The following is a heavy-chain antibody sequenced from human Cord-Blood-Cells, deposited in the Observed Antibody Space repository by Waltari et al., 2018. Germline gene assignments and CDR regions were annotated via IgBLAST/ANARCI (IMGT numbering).Heavy chain of an antibody. CDR1: GGTFSSYA. Sequence: QVQLEQSRAEVKKPGSSVKVSWMASGGTFSSYAISWVRQAPGQGLEWMGGIIHIFGTANYAQKFQGRVTITADKSTSTAYMELSSLRSEDTAVYYCASSNYYGSGSYYNLFDYWGQGTLVTVSS. CDR3: ASSNYYGSGSYYNLFDY. V-gene: IGHV1-69*06. CDR2: IIHIFGTA. D-gene: IGHD3-10*01. J-gene: IGHJ4*02.